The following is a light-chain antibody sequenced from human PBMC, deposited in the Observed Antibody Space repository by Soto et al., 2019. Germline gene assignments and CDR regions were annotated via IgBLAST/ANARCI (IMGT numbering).Light chain of an antibody. CDR3: QQSYRSPYT. CDR1: QSINIY. J-gene: IGKJ2*01. Sequence: IQMTQSPSSLSASVGDSVTVTCRASQSINIYLNWYQQKPGKAPTLLIYGASILQNGVPSRFTGGGSRTDLTLTISSLQPEEFATYYNQQSYRSPYTFGQGTKLEIK. V-gene: IGKV1-39*01. CDR2: GAS.